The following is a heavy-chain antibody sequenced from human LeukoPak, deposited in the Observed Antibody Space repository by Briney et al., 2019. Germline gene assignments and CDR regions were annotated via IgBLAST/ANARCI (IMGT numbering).Heavy chain of an antibody. CDR1: GYTFTSYD. J-gene: IGHJ5*02. CDR3: ARPTGTRRRIRNNWSAP. CDR2: MNPNSGNT. V-gene: IGHV1-8*01. D-gene: IGHD1-14*01. Sequence: ASVKVSCTASGYTFTSYDINWVRQATGQGLEWMGWMNPNSGNTGYVQKFQGRVTMTRNTSISTAYMELSSLRSEDTAMCYCARPTGTRRRIRNNWSAPWGKGTRVTVSS.